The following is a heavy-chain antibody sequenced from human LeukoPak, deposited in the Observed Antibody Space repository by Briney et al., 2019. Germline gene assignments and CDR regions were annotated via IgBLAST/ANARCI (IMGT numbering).Heavy chain of an antibody. Sequence: ASVKVSCKASGGTFSSYAISWVRQAPGQGLEWMGGIIPIFGTANYAQKFQGRVTITADESTSTAYMELSSLRSEDTAVYYCARVQRRDYDSSGYVNWFDPWGQGTLVTVSS. CDR3: ARVQRRDYDSSGYVNWFDP. V-gene: IGHV1-69*01. J-gene: IGHJ5*02. CDR1: GGTFSSYA. CDR2: IIPIFGTA. D-gene: IGHD3-22*01.